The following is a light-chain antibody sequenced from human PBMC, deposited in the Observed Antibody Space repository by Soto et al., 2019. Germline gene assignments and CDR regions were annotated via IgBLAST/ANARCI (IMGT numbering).Light chain of an antibody. J-gene: IGKJ5*01. CDR2: TLS. CDR1: DILLHSNGYNY. Sequence: DIVMTQSPLSLPVTPVGPCSSSCMSSDILLHSNGYNYLDWYLQKPGQSPQLLIYTLSYRASGVPDRFSGSGSGTDSTLKISRVEANDVGVYYCMQRIEFPITFGQGTRLEIK. CDR3: MQRIEFPIT. V-gene: IGKV2-40*01.